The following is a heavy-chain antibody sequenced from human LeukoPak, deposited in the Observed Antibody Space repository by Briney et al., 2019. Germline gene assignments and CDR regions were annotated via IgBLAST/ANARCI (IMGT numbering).Heavy chain of an antibody. J-gene: IGHJ4*02. CDR3: ARLTMVRGVNKSYYFDY. Sequence: SETLSLTCTVSGGSISSSSYYWGWIRQPPGKGLEWIGSIYYSGSTYYNPSLKCRVTISVDTSKNQFSLKLSSVTAADTAVYYCARLTMVRGVNKSYYFDYWGQGTLVTVSS. CDR1: GGSISSSSYY. D-gene: IGHD3-10*01. V-gene: IGHV4-39*01. CDR2: IYYSGST.